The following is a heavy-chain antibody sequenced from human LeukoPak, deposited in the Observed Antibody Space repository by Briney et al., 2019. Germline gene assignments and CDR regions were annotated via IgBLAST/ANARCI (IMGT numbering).Heavy chain of an antibody. CDR1: GFTFSSYA. J-gene: IGHJ4*01. CDR3: ARVRSYYYDSSGYYFDY. Sequence: GGSLRLSCAASGFTFSSYAMHWVRQAPGKGLEWVAVISYDGSNKYYADSVKGRFTISRDNSKNTLYLQMNSLRAEDTGVYYCARVRSYYYDSSGYYFDYWGHGTLVTVSS. V-gene: IGHV3-30*04. CDR2: ISYDGSNK. D-gene: IGHD3-22*01.